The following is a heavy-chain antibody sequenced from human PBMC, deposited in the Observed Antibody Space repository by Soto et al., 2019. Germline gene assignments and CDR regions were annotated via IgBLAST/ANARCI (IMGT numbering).Heavy chain of an antibody. CDR2: INPSGGST. J-gene: IGHJ3*02. V-gene: IGHV1-46*03. CDR3: ARDTEIAVAGNDAFDI. CDR1: GGTFSSYA. Sequence: GASVKVSCKASGGTFSSYAISWVRQAPGQGLEWMGGINPSGGSTNYAQKFQGRVTMTRDTSTSTVYMELSSLRSEDTAVYYCARDTEIAVAGNDAFDIWGQGTMVTVSS. D-gene: IGHD6-19*01.